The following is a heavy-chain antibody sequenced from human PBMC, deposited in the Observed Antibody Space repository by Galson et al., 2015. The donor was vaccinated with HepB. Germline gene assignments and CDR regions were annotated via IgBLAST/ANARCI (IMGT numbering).Heavy chain of an antibody. CDR2: ISAYNGNI. J-gene: IGHJ4*02. Sequence: SVKVSCKAFGYTFTRYGVAWVRQAPGQGLEWMGWISAYNGNIKYEKNFEDRVTMTTDTSTTTAYMELRSLTSDDTAVYYCARYDFWSGYHCDYWGQGTLVTVSS. D-gene: IGHD3-3*01. CDR1: GYTFTRYG. V-gene: IGHV1-18*01. CDR3: ARYDFWSGYHCDY.